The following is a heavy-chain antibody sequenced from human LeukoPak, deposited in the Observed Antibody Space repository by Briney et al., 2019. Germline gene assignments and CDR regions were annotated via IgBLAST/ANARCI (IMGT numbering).Heavy chain of an antibody. CDR3: ARAVLYYYDSSGYFDY. D-gene: IGHD3-22*01. J-gene: IGHJ4*02. V-gene: IGHV1-69*13. Sequence: SVKVSCKASGGTFSSYAISWVRQAPEQGLEWMGGIIPIFGTANYAQKFQGRVTITADESTSTAYMELSSLRSEDTAVYYCARAVLYYYDSSGYFDYWGQGTLVTVSS. CDR2: IIPIFGTA. CDR1: GGTFSSYA.